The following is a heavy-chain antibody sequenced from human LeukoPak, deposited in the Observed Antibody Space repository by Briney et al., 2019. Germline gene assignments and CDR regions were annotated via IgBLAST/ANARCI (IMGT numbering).Heavy chain of an antibody. Sequence: ASVKVSCKASGGTFSSYAISWVRQAPGQGLEWMGGIIPIFGTANYAQKFQGRVTITADESTSTAYMELSSLRSEDTAVYYCARDSGTMMVEEGYYYYGMDVWGQGTTVTVSS. J-gene: IGHJ6*02. CDR2: IIPIFGTA. D-gene: IGHD3-22*01. CDR3: ARDSGTMMVEEGYYYYGMDV. CDR1: GGTFSSYA. V-gene: IGHV1-69*13.